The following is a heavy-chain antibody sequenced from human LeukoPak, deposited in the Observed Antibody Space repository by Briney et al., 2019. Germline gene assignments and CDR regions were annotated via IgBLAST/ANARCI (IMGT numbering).Heavy chain of an antibody. D-gene: IGHD1-26*01. CDR3: ARVAVGATHFDY. J-gene: IGHJ4*02. Sequence: SVKVSCKASGGTFSSYAISWVRQAPGQGLEWMGGIIPIFGTANYAQKFQGRVTITADESTSTAYMELSSLRSEDTAVYYCARVAVGATHFDYWGQGTLVTVCS. V-gene: IGHV1-69*13. CDR2: IIPIFGTA. CDR1: GGTFSSYA.